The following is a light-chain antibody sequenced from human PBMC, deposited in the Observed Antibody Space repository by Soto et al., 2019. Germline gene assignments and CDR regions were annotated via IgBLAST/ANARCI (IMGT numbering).Light chain of an antibody. Sequence: QSVLTQPPSASGTPGQRVTISCSGSSSNIGSNTVSWYQQLPGAAPRLLIYTNNQRPSGVPDRFSGSKSGTSASLAISGLPSEDEADYYCASWDDSLVVFGGGTQLTVL. CDR3: ASWDDSLVV. CDR1: SSNIGSNT. J-gene: IGLJ2*01. V-gene: IGLV1-44*01. CDR2: TNN.